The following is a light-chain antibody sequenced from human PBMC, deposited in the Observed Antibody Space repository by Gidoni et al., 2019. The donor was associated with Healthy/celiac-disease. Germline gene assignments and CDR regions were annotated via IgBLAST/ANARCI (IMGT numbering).Light chain of an antibody. CDR1: QSISSW. CDR2: KAS. V-gene: IGKV1-5*03. J-gene: IGKJ1*01. Sequence: EIQMTQSPSTLSASVGYRVTITCRASQSISSWLTCSPQKPGKAPKLLIYKASSLESGVTSRFSGSGSGTEFTLTIISLQPDDFATYNCQQYNSYWSTFXXXTKVEIK. CDR3: QQYNSYWST.